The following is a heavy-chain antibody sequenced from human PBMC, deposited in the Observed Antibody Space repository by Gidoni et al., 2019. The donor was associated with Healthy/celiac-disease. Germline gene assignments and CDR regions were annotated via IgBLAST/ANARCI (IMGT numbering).Heavy chain of an antibody. D-gene: IGHD3-16*01. CDR1: GFPFSSYS. CDR2: ISSSSSYI. J-gene: IGHJ6*02. Sequence: EVQLVESGGGLVKPGGSLRLSCAASGFPFSSYSMNWVRQAPGKGLEWVSSISSSSSYIYYADSVKGRFTISRDNAKNSLYLQMNSLRAEDTAVYYCARDPRGGTESADVWGQGTTVTVSS. V-gene: IGHV3-21*01. CDR3: ARDPRGGTESADV.